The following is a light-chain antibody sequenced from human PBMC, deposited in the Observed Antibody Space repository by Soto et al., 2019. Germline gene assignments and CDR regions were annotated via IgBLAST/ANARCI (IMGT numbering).Light chain of an antibody. CDR1: SSDVGGYNY. Sequence: QSALTQPASVSGSPGQSITISCTGTSSDVGGYNYVSWYQQQSGKAPKLMIHEVSNRPSGVSNRFSGSKSGNTASLTISGLQAEDEADYYCSSYTSSRAYVFGIGTQLT. V-gene: IGLV2-14*01. J-gene: IGLJ7*01. CDR3: SSYTSSRAYV. CDR2: EVS.